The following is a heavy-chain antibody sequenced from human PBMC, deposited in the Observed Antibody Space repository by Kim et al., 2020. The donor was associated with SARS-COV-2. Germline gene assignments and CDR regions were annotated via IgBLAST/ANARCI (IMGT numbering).Heavy chain of an antibody. J-gene: IGHJ4*02. V-gene: IGHV4-34*01. Sequence: YNPSLKSRVTLSVDTSKNHFSLKLSSVTAADTAVYYCARTYGSGSYPPNYWGQGTLVTVSS. CDR3: ARTYGSGSYPPNY. D-gene: IGHD3-10*01.